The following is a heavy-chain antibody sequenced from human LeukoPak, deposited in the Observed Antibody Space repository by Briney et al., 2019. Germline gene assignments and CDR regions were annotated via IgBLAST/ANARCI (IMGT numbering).Heavy chain of an antibody. CDR3: ASVPYGSGSDAFDI. J-gene: IGHJ3*02. Sequence: PGGSLRLSCAASGFTFSSYSMNWVRQAPGKGLEWVSSISSSSSYIYYADSVKGRFTISRDNAKNSLYLQMNSLRAEDTAVYYCASVPYGSGSDAFDIWGQGTMVTVSS. CDR1: GFTFSSYS. D-gene: IGHD3-10*01. V-gene: IGHV3-21*04. CDR2: ISSSSSYI.